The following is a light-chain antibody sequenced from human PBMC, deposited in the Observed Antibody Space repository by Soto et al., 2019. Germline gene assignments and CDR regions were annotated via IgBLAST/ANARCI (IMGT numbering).Light chain of an antibody. J-gene: IGKJ2*01. CDR2: KAS. CDR1: QSISGW. V-gene: IGKV1-5*03. Sequence: DIQMTQSPSTLSASVGDRVIITCRASQSISGWLAWYQQKPGKAPRLLIYKASNLQSGVPSRFSGSGSGTEFTLTITNLQPDDYATYYCQEYNSHSRYTFGQGTRQ. CDR3: QEYNSHSRYT.